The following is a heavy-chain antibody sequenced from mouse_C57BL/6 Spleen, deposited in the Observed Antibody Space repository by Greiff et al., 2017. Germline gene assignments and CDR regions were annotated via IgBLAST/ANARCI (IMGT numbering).Heavy chain of an antibody. CDR3: ARMVTTMDY. CDR2: INPSTGGT. J-gene: IGHJ4*01. CDR1: GYSFTGYY. D-gene: IGHD2-2*01. Sequence: VQLKESGPELVKPGASVKISCKASGYSFTGYYMNWVKQSPEKSLEWIGEINPSTGGTTYNQKFKAKATLTVDKSSSTAYMQLKSLTSEDSAVYYCARMVTTMDYWGQGTSVTVSS. V-gene: IGHV1-42*01.